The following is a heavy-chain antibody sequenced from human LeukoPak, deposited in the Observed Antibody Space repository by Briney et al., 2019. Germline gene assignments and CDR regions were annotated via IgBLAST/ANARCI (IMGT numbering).Heavy chain of an antibody. V-gene: IGHV3-21*01. CDR2: ISSSSSYI. Sequence: PGGSLRLSCAASGFTFSSYSMNWVRQAPGKGLEWVSSISSSSSYIYYADSVKGRFTISRDNAKNSLYLQMNSLRAEDTAVYYCARGNPYSSSWYGDGHDYWGQGTLATVSS. CDR3: ARGNPYSSSWYGDGHDY. J-gene: IGHJ4*02. D-gene: IGHD6-13*01. CDR1: GFTFSSYS.